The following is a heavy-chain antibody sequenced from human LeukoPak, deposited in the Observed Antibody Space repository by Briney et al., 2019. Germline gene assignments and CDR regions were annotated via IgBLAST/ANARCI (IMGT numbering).Heavy chain of an antibody. CDR2: IYYSGST. CDR1: GGSISSSSYY. CDR3: ARVYDSSGYSPDY. J-gene: IGHJ4*02. V-gene: IGHV4-39*07. D-gene: IGHD3-22*01. Sequence: PSETLSLTCTVSGGSISSSSYYWGWIRQPPGKGLEWIGSIYYSGSTYYNPSLKSRVTISVDTSKNQFSLKLSSVTAADTAVYYCARVYDSSGYSPDYWGRGTLVTVSS.